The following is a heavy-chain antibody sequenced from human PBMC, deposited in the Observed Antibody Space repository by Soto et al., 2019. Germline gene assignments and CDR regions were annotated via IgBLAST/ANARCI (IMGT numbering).Heavy chain of an antibody. V-gene: IGHV3-30*04. CDR2: ISYDGSIK. J-gene: IGHJ4*02. Sequence: QVQLVESGGGVVQPGRSLKLSCADSGFTFSSYAMHWVLQAPGKGLEWVAIISYDGSIKYYADSVKGRFTISRDNSKNTLFLQMNSLTAEDTAVYYCARDLSGYGYDYWGQGTLFTVSS. CDR1: GFTFSSYA. CDR3: ARDLSGYGYDY. D-gene: IGHD5-18*01.